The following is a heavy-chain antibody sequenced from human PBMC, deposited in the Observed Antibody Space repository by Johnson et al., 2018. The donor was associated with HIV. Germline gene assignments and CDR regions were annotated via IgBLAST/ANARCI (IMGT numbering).Heavy chain of an antibody. J-gene: IGHJ3*02. CDR2: ISYDGSNK. CDR1: GFTFSSYA. Sequence: QVQLVESGGGVVQPGRSLRLSCAASGFTFSSYAMHWVRQAPGKGLEWVAVISYDGSNKYYADSVKGRFTISRDTSKNTLYLQINSLIAEDTAVYYCARPLSSGLGFDAFDIWGQGTMVTVSS. V-gene: IGHV3-30*04. D-gene: IGHD3-22*01. CDR3: ARPLSSGLGFDAFDI.